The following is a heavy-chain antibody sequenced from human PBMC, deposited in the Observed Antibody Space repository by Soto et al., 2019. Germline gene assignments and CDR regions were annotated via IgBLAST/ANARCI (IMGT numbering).Heavy chain of an antibody. Sequence: QVQLVESGGGVVQPGRSLRLSCAASGFTFSSYGMHWVRQAPGKGLEWVAVIWYDGSNKYYADSVKGRFTISRDNSKDQLYLQLNSLRAEDTAVCYCAREGDGGNTPAYGSGGQGPLVTVSS. CDR2: IWYDGSNK. J-gene: IGHJ1*01. D-gene: IGHD2-15*01. CDR1: GFTFSSYG. CDR3: AREGDGGNTPAYGS. V-gene: IGHV3-33*01.